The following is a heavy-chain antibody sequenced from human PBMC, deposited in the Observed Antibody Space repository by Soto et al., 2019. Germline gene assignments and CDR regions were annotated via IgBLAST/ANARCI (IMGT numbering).Heavy chain of an antibody. CDR2: IYPGDSDT. D-gene: IGHD3-3*01. V-gene: IGHV5-51*01. J-gene: IGHJ6*02. CDR3: ARCLGSGDYYYGMDV. Sequence: GESLKISCKASGYSSTNYWIGWVRQMPGKGLEWMGMIYPGDSDTRYSPSFQGQVTISADKSITTAYVQWSSLKASDTAVYYCARCLGSGDYYYGMDVWGQGTTVTVSS. CDR1: GYSSTNYW.